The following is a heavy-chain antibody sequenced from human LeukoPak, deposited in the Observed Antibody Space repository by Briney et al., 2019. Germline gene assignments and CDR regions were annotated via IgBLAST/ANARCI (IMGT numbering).Heavy chain of an antibody. Sequence: GGSLRLSCEASGFTFSSYSMTWVRQAPGKGLEWVSVISGSDGNTYCADSVKGRFTISRDNSKNTLYLQLSSLRAEDTAVYYCAKDRTETTVTIDYWGQGTLVTVSS. D-gene: IGHD4-17*01. CDR2: ISGSDGNT. J-gene: IGHJ4*02. CDR1: GFTFSSYS. V-gene: IGHV3-23*01. CDR3: AKDRTETTVTIDY.